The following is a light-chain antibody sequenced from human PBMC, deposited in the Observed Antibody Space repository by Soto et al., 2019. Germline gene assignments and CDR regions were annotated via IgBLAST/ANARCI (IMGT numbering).Light chain of an antibody. J-gene: IGKJ4*01. CDR2: RAS. Sequence: DIQLTQPPSFLSASAGDSVTISWRASQSIDIWLAWFQQKPGKAPKLLIYRASTLASGVPTRFSGSGSGTEFTLTISSLQPDDFTTYYCPQYDTNPLTFGGGTKVDIK. V-gene: IGKV1-5*03. CDR3: PQYDTNPLT. CDR1: QSIDIW.